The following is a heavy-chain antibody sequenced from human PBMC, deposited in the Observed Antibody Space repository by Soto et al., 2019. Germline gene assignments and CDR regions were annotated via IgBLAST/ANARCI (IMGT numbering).Heavy chain of an antibody. V-gene: IGHV4-31*03. CDR1: GGSISSGGYY. D-gene: IGHD2-2*01. J-gene: IGHJ5*02. CDR2: IYYSGRT. CDR3: ARDCIVVVPAAMDNWFAP. Sequence: QVQLQESGPGLVKPSQTLSLTCTVSGGSISSGGYYWSWIRQHPGKGLEWIAYIYYSGRTYYNPSLTRRLTISVDTTKNQSALKLSSVTAADTAVYYCARDCIVVVPAAMDNWFAPWGQGTLVTVSS.